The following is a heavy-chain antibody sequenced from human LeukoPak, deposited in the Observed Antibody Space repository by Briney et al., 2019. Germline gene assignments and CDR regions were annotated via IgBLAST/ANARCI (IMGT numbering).Heavy chain of an antibody. CDR3: ARDHGDYYDSSGPGW. Sequence: SVKVSCKASGGTFSSYAISWVRQATGQGLEWMGGIIPIFGTANYAQKLQGRVTMTTDTSTSTAYMELRSLRSDDTAVYYCARDHGDYYDSSGPGWWGQGTLVTVSP. CDR1: GGTFSSYA. V-gene: IGHV1-69*05. CDR2: IIPIFGTA. D-gene: IGHD3-22*01. J-gene: IGHJ4*02.